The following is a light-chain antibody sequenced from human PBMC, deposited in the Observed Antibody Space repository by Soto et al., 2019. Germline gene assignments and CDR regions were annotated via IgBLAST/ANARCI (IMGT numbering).Light chain of an antibody. V-gene: IGLV1-51*01. CDR3: GSWDSSLSAYV. CDR1: SSNIGGNS. Sequence: QSVLTQPPSVSAAPGQKVTISCSGSSSNIGGNSVAWYQQLPGSAPKLLIYDDNKRPPGVPDRFSGSKSGTSATLGITGFQTADEADYYCGSWDSSLSAYVFGTGTKVTVL. CDR2: DDN. J-gene: IGLJ1*01.